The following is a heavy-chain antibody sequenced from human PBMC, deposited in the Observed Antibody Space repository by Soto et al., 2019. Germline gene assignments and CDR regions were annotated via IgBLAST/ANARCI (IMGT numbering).Heavy chain of an antibody. CDR3: AKDRRAGGNSAFYFDF. J-gene: IGHJ4*02. CDR2: ISATGGGT. D-gene: IGHD3-16*01. CDR1: GFTFSSYA. V-gene: IGHV3-23*01. Sequence: PGGSLRLSCAASGFTFSSYATSWVRQAPGKGLEWVSLISATGGGTYYADSVKGRFTISRDNSHNTLYLQVHSLTAEDTAVYYCAKDRRAGGNSAFYFDFWGQGAQVTVSS.